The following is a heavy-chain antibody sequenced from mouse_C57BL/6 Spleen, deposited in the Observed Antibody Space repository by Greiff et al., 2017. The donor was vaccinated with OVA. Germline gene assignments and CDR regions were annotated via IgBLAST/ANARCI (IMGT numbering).Heavy chain of an antibody. CDR3: ARRGDDDENWYFDV. CDR2: IDPSDSYT. Sequence: QVQLQQPGAELVRPGPSVKLSCKASGYTFTSYWMHWVKQRPGQGLEWIGVIDPSDSYTNYNQKFKGQATLTVDTSSSTAYMQLSSLTSEDSAVYYCARRGDDDENWYFDVWGTGTTVTVAS. D-gene: IGHD2-4*01. J-gene: IGHJ1*03. V-gene: IGHV1-59*01. CDR1: GYTFTSYW.